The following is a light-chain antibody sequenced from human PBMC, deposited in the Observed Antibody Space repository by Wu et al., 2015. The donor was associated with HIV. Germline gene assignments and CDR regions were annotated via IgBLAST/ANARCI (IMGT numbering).Light chain of an antibody. Sequence: EIVLTQSPATLSLSPGERATLSCRASQDIDTYLAWYQHKPGQGPRLLIYDASKRATGIPARFSGRGSGTDFTPTISSLEPEDFAVYYCQQRSNSWTFGQGTKVKSN. CDR3: QQRSNSWT. V-gene: IGKV3D-11*01. CDR1: QDIDTY. CDR2: DAS. J-gene: IGKJ1*01.